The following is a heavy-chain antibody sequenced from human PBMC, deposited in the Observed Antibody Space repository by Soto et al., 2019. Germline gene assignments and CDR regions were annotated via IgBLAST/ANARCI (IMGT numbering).Heavy chain of an antibody. D-gene: IGHD5-12*01. CDR1: GGSISSYY. CDR2: IYYSGST. J-gene: IGHJ6*03. CDR3: ARTGGYDSHYYYYMDV. Sequence: LSLTCTVSGGSISSYYWSWIRQPPGKGLEWIGYIYYSGSTNYNPSLKSRVTISVDTSKNQFSLKLSSVTAADTAVYYCARTGGYDSHYYYYMDVWGKGTTVTVSS. V-gene: IGHV4-59*01.